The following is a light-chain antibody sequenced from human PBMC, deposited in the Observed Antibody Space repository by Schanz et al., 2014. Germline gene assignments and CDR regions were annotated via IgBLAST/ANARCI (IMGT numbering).Light chain of an antibody. CDR2: GAS. J-gene: IGKJ1*01. V-gene: IGKV3-20*01. Sequence: IVLTQSPGTLSLSPGDRATLSCRASQSVENAYVAWYRQKPGRAPRLVIYGASERATGIPDRFSGSGSGTDFTLTISRLEPEDFVMYYCQQYGGSTPTFGQGTKVEIK. CDR1: QSVENAY. CDR3: QQYGGSTPT.